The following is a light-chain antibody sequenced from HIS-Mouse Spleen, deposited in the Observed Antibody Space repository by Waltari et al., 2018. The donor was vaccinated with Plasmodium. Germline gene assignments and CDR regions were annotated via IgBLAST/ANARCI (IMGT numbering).Light chain of an antibody. CDR1: QSVLYRANNNTY. CDR3: QQYYSTPWT. Sequence: DIVMTQSPDSLALSLGERAPINCKSSQSVLYRANNNTYLAWYQQKPGQPPKLLIYWASTRESGVPDRFSGSGSGTDFTLTISSLQAEDVAVYYCQQYYSTPWTFGQGTKVEIK. CDR2: WAS. J-gene: IGKJ1*01. V-gene: IGKV4-1*01.